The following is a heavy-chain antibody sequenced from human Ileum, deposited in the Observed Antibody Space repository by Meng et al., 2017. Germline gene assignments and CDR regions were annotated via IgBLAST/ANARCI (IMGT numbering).Heavy chain of an antibody. Sequence: VHLQVSCPGLVKPSETLLLTCAASGRSIEINNWWTWIRQPPGQCLEWIGEVYHSGSTHYNPSLQSRVTISIDNSKNRFSLSLNSGTAADTAIYYCARADYVRYFDLWGRGTLVTVSS. D-gene: IGHD3-10*02. J-gene: IGHJ2*01. CDR2: VYHSGST. V-gene: IGHV4-4*02. CDR1: GRSIEINNW. CDR3: ARADYVRYFDL.